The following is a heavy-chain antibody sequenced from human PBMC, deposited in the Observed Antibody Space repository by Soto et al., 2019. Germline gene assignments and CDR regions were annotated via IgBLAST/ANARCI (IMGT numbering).Heavy chain of an antibody. J-gene: IGHJ5*02. D-gene: IGHD6-13*01. CDR1: GFPFSSHG. Sequence: QVQVVESGGGVVQPGRSLRLSCAASGFPFSSHGMHWVRQAPGKGLEWVAIIWYDGSQKHYADSVKGRFTISRYDSENALDQQMNSLGAEDTAVYYCARDVAATGASRGLDAWGRGTLVSVSS. V-gene: IGHV3-33*01. CDR2: IWYDGSQK. CDR3: ARDVAATGASRGLDA.